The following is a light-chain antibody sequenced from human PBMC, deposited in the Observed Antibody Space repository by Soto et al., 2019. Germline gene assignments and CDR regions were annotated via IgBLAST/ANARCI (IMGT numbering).Light chain of an antibody. CDR3: QQDHALWT. CDR1: QSINSW. CDR2: DAS. J-gene: IGKJ1*01. Sequence: DIQLTQSPSTLSASAGDRATITCRASQSINSWLAWYQQKPGQAPNLLIYDASNLESGVPSRFSGSGSGTEFTLIITSLQPGYFATYCCQQDHALWTFGQGTKVDIK. V-gene: IGKV1-5*01.